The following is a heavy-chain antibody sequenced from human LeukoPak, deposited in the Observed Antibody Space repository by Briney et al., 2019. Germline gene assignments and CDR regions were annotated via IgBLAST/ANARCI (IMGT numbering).Heavy chain of an antibody. Sequence: GGSLRLSCTASGFTFRNYAMTWVRQAPGKGLEWVSTISGSGGTTYYADSVQGRLSISRDNSKNTLSLQMNSLRAEDTAVYYCAKPSSIVIVPTALQRSLDHWGQGALVTVSS. V-gene: IGHV3-23*01. D-gene: IGHD2/OR15-2a*01. CDR3: AKPSSIVIVPTALQRSLDH. CDR2: ISGSGGTT. J-gene: IGHJ4*02. CDR1: GFTFRNYA.